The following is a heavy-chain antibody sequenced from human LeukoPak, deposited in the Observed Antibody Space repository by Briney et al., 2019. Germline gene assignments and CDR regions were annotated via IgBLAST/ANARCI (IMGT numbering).Heavy chain of an antibody. J-gene: IGHJ3*02. V-gene: IGHV1-18*01. CDR1: GYTFTSYG. D-gene: IGHD3-10*01. CDR3: ARHHRITMVRGVIPDDAFDI. CDR2: ISAYNGNT. Sequence: ASVKVSCKASGYTFTSYGISWVRQAPGQGLEWMGWISAYNGNTNYAQKLQGRVTMTTDTSTSTAYMELRSLRSDDTAVYYCARHHRITMVRGVIPDDAFDIWGQGTMVTVSS.